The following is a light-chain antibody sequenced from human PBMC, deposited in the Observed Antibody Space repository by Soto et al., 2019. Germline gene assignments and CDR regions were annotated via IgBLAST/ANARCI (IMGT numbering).Light chain of an antibody. V-gene: IGKV3D-15*01. J-gene: IGKJ2*01. Sequence: EIVMTQSPATLSVSPGEGATLSCRASESVSISLAWYQHKPGQPPRLLIHGASTRASGIPPKFSGSGSGTEFTLTISSLQSEDYAVYFCQQRDDLYTFGQGTKLQIK. CDR1: ESVSIS. CDR3: QQRDDLYT. CDR2: GAS.